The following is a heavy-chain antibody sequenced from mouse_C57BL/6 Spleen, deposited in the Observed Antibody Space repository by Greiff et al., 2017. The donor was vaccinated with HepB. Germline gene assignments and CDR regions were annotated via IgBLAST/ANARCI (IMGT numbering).Heavy chain of an antibody. CDR3: ARDAWSGSSSYAMDY. CDR1: GFTYSDFY. Sequence: EVQRVESGGGLVQSGRSLRLSCATSGFTYSDFYMEWVRQAPGKGLEWIAASRNKANDYTTEYSASVKGRVIVSRDTSQSILYLQMNALRAEDTAIYYCARDAWSGSSSYAMDYWGQGTSVTVSS. CDR2: SRNKANDYTT. D-gene: IGHD1-1*01. J-gene: IGHJ4*01. V-gene: IGHV7-1*01.